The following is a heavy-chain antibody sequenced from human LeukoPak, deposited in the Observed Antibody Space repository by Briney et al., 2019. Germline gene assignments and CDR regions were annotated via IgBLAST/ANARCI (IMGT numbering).Heavy chain of an antibody. CDR3: ARVFPYYDFWSGYRNWFDP. CDR2: MNPNSGNT. D-gene: IGHD3-3*01. V-gene: IGHV1-8*01. J-gene: IGHJ5*02. CDR1: GYTCTSYD. Sequence: ASVKVSCKASGYTCTSYDINWVRQATGQGLEWMGWMNPNSGNTGYAQKFQGRVTMTRNTSISTAYMELSSLRSEDTAVYYCARVFPYYDFWSGYRNWFDPWGQGTLVTVSS.